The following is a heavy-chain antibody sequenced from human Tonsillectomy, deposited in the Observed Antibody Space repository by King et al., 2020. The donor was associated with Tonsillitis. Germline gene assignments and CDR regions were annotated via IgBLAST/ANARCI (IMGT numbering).Heavy chain of an antibody. CDR1: GFTFSNYA. Sequence: VQLVESGGDVVQPGRSLRLSCAASGFTFSNYAMHWVRQAPGKGPEWVAVISYDGSKRYYADSVKGRFIISRDNFKNTLYLQMNNLRPEDTAVYYCARDGPVEYRTWYHFDRWGQGTLVTVSS. CDR2: ISYDGSKR. J-gene: IGHJ4*02. CDR3: ARDGPVEYRTWYHFDR. D-gene: IGHD6-13*01. V-gene: IGHV3-30*04.